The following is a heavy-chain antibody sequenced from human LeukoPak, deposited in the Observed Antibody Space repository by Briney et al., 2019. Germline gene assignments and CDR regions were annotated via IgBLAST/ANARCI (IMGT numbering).Heavy chain of an antibody. CDR2: IWYDGSNK. V-gene: IGHV3-33*08. Sequence: PGGSLRLSCAASGFTASSNYMSWVRQAPGKGLEWVAVIWYDGSNKYYADSVKGRFTISRDNSKNTLYLQMNSLRAEDTAVYYCAREDFDSSGYTNWFDPWGQGTLVTVSS. CDR1: GFTASSNY. CDR3: AREDFDSSGYTNWFDP. J-gene: IGHJ5*02. D-gene: IGHD3-22*01.